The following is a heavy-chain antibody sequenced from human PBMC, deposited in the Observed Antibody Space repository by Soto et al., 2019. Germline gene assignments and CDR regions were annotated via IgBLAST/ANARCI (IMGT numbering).Heavy chain of an antibody. CDR3: TSLGYSYGYFINY. CDR2: IRSKANSYAT. V-gene: IGHV3-73*01. CDR1: GFTFSGSA. Sequence: AGGSLRLSCAASGFTFSGSAMHWVRQASGKGLEWVGRIRSKANSYATAYAASVKGRFTISRDDSKNTAYLQMNSLKTEDTAVYYCTSLGYSYGYFINYWGQGTLVTVSS. D-gene: IGHD5-18*01. J-gene: IGHJ4*02.